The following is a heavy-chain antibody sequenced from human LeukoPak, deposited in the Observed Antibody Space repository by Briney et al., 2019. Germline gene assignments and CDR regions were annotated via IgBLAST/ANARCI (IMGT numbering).Heavy chain of an antibody. Sequence: PGGSLRLSCVVSGLTVSNNYMTWVLQAPGKGLEWVSLIFSGGGTYYADSVKGRFTISRDSSKNTLYLQMNSLRAEDTALYYCARDPGAAAGNLWSWGQGTLVTVSS. V-gene: IGHV3-66*01. CDR1: GLTVSNNY. CDR2: IFSGGGT. D-gene: IGHD6-25*01. J-gene: IGHJ5*02. CDR3: ARDPGAAAGNLWS.